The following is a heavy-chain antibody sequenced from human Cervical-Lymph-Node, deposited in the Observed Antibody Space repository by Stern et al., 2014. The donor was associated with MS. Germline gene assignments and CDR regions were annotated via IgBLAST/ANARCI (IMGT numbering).Heavy chain of an antibody. CDR1: GDSISSYTHY. J-gene: IGHJ4*02. CDR3: AKHACTGAACPFDL. Sequence: VQLVESGPGLVKHSETLSLTCAVSGDSISSYTHYWAWIRQPPGKGLEWIGSVYYSGATYYNTSLKSPVTIPVDTSKNHFSLGLNSVTAADTAVYYCAKHACTGAACPFDLWGQGTLVTVSS. V-gene: IGHV4-39*01. D-gene: IGHD2-8*02. CDR2: VYYSGAT.